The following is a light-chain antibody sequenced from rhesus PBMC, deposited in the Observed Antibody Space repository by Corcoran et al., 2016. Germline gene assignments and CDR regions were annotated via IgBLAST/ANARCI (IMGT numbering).Light chain of an antibody. J-gene: IGKJ2*01. CDR1: QGISSW. V-gene: IGKV1-22*01. CDR3: QQYSSRPYS. Sequence: DIQMTQSPSSLSASVGDTVTITCRASQGISSWLAWYQQKPGKAPNLLIYKASNLHSGVPSRFSGSGSGTDFTLTISSLQSEDFAIYYCQQYSSRPYSFGQGTKVEIK. CDR2: KAS.